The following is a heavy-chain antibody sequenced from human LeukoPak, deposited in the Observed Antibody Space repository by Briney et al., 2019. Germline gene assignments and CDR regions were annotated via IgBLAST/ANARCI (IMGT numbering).Heavy chain of an antibody. J-gene: IGHJ6*03. V-gene: IGHV4-34*01. CDR1: GGSFSGYY. CDR3: ARCNIVVVPAAIHYYYYMDV. D-gene: IGHD2-2*02. CDR2: IKHSGST. Sequence: PSETLSLTCAVYGGSFSGYYWSWIRQPPGKGLEWIGEIKHSGSTNYNPSLKSRVTISVDTSKNQFSLKLSSVTAADTAVYYCARCNIVVVPAAIHYYYYMDVWGKGTTVTVSS.